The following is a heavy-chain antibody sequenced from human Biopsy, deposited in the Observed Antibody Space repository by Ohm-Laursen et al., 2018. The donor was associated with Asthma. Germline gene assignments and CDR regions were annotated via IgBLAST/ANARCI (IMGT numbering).Heavy chain of an antibody. V-gene: IGHV3-30*18. CDR1: GFTFSSYG. J-gene: IGHJ6*02. CDR2: ISYDGSNK. Sequence: SLRLSCAASGFTFSSYGMNWVRQAPGKGLEWVAVISYDGSNKYYADSVKGRFTISRDNSKNTLYLQMNSLRAEDTAVYYCAKDTEGRYDFWSGLSYNYYGMDVWGQGTTVTVSS. D-gene: IGHD3-3*01. CDR3: AKDTEGRYDFWSGLSYNYYGMDV.